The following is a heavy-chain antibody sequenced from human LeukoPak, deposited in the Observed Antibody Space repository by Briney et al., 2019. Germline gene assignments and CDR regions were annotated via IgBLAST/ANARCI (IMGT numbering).Heavy chain of an antibody. CDR2: IRYDGNIK. CDR3: AKVASYGSGSYEVFYMDV. CDR1: GFTFSGYG. J-gene: IGHJ6*03. V-gene: IGHV3-30*02. Sequence: GGSLRLSCAATGFTFSGYGIHWVRQAPGKGLEWVAFIRYDGNIKYYADSAKGRFTISRDNSKNTLYLQMNSLRAEDTAVYYCAKVASYGSGSYEVFYMDVWGKGTTVTISS. D-gene: IGHD3-10*01.